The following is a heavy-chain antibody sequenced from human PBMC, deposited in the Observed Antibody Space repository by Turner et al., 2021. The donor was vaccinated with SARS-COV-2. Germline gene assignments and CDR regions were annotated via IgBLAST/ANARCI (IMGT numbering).Heavy chain of an antibody. CDR1: GGSISSSPYY. V-gene: IGHV4-39*01. CDR3: ARRSEGYYGSGSHWFDP. D-gene: IGHD3-10*01. J-gene: IGHJ5*02. CDR2: IYYSGST. Sequence: QLQLQESGPGLVKPSETLSLTCTVSGGSISSSPYYWGWIRQPPGKGLEGIGSIYYSGSTYYNPSLKSRVTISVDTSKNQFSLKLSSVTAADTAVYCARRSEGYYGSGSHWFDPWGQGTLVTVSS.